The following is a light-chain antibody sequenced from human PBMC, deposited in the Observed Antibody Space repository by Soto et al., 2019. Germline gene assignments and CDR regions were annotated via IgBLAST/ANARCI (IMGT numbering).Light chain of an antibody. J-gene: IGKJ1*01. CDR1: QTISSW. CDR2: KAS. V-gene: IGKV1-5*03. Sequence: DIQMTPSPSTLSGSVVDRVTITCRASQTISSWLAWYHQKPGKAPKLLIYKASTLKSGVPSRFSGSGSGTEFTLTISSLQPDDFATYYCQHCNSYSETFGQGTKVDIK. CDR3: QHCNSYSET.